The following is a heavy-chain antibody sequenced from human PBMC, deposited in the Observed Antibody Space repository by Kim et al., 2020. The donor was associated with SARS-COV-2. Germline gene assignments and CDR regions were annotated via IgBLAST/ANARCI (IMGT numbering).Heavy chain of an antibody. J-gene: IGHJ6*02. CDR3: ARDLLPLGYNFWSRSSYYYYAMDV. V-gene: IGHV1-69*04. CDR2: IIPMNAIA. D-gene: IGHD3-3*01. CDR1: GGTSSNYA. Sequence: SVKVSCKDSGGTSSNYAINWVRQAPGQGLEWMARIIPMNAIANYAQRFQGRLTITADKSTSTAYMELSSLRSEDTAVYYCARDLLPLGYNFWSRSSYYYYAMDVWGQGTTVTVSS.